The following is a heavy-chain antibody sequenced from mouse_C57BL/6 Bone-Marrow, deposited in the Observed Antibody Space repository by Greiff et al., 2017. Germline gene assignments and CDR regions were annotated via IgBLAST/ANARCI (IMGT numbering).Heavy chain of an antibody. CDR2: IHPNSGST. CDR3: ARWYYGSMDY. Sequence: QVQLKQPGAELVKPGASVKLSCKASGYTFTSYWMHWVKQRPGQGLEWIGMIHPNSGSTNYNEKFKSKATLTVDKSSSTAYMQLSSLTSADSAVYYCARWYYGSMDYWGQGTSVTVSS. J-gene: IGHJ4*01. CDR1: GYTFTSYW. V-gene: IGHV1-64*01. D-gene: IGHD1-1*01.